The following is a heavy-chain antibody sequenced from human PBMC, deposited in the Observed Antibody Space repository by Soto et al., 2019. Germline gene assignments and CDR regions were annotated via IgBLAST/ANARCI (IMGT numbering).Heavy chain of an antibody. V-gene: IGHV4-31*03. CDR2: IYYSGST. CDR3: ARAPFMITFGGVIVNGNFDY. J-gene: IGHJ4*02. CDR1: GGSISSGGYY. Sequence: SETLSLTCTVSGGSISSGGYYWSWIRQHPGKGLEWIGYIYYSGSTYYNPSLKSRVTISVDTSKNQFSLKLSSVTAADTAVYYCARAPFMITFGGVIVNGNFDYWGQGTLVTVSS. D-gene: IGHD3-16*02.